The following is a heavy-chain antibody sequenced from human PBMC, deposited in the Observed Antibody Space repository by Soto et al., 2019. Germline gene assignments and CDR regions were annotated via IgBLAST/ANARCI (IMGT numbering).Heavy chain of an antibody. CDR2: IFTRDSET. D-gene: IGHD3-10*01. Sequence: XESLKISCKCPGHLFNNHWIGLVLQTPGKGLEWMGLIFTRDSETKTSPSFQGHVSFSVDNSINTVYLQWTSLKTTDTGIYFCARGYFDSGHGYDLWAQGTLVTVSS. CDR3: ARGYFDSGHGYDL. J-gene: IGHJ5*02. CDR1: GHLFNNHW. V-gene: IGHV5-51*01.